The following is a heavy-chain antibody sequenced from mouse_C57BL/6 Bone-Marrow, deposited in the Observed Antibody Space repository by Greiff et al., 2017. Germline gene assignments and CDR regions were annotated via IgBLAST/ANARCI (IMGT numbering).Heavy chain of an antibody. Sequence: VKLQESGPELVKPGASVKISCKASGYAFSSSWMNWVKQRPGKGLEWIGRIYPGDGDTNYNGKFKGKATLTADKSSSTAYMQLSSLTSEYSAVYFCARQLYYFDYWGQGTTLTVSS. CDR3: ARQLYYFDY. V-gene: IGHV1-82*01. J-gene: IGHJ2*01. D-gene: IGHD3-1*01. CDR1: GYAFSSSW. CDR2: IYPGDGDT.